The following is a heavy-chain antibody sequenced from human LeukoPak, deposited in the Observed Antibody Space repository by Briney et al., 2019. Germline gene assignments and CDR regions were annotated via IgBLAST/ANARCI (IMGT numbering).Heavy chain of an antibody. V-gene: IGHV1-18*01. CDR3: AKTIAVAGPAYYYYGMDV. Sequence: GGSVKVSCKASGYTFTSYGISWVRQAPGQGLGWMGWISAYNGNTNYAQKLQGRVTMTTDTSTSTAYMELRSLRSDDTAVYYCAKTIAVAGPAYYYYGMDVWGQGTTVTVSS. CDR2: ISAYNGNT. J-gene: IGHJ6*02. D-gene: IGHD6-19*01. CDR1: GYTFTSYG.